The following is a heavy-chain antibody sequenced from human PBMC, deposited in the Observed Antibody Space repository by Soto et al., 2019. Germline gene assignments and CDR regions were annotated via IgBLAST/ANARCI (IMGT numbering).Heavy chain of an antibody. CDR2: IDPSDSYT. D-gene: IGHD2-2*01. Sequence: WESLKISCQGSGYSFTSYWISWVRQIPGKGLEWMGRIDPSDSYTNYSPSFQGHVTISADKSISTAYLQWSSLKASDTAMYYCARHLANIVVVSSGSRDLYYYYGMDFWGQGTTVTVS. J-gene: IGHJ6*02. CDR3: ARHLANIVVVSSGSRDLYYYYGMDF. CDR1: GYSFTSYW. V-gene: IGHV5-10-1*01.